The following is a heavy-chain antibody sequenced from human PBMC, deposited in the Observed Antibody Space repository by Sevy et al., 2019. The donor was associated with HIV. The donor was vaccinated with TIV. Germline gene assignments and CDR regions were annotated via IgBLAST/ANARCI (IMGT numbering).Heavy chain of an antibody. J-gene: IGHJ3*02. CDR1: GFTVSSNY. Sequence: PGGSLRLSCAASGFTVSSNYMSWVRQAPGKGLEWVSVIYSGGSTYYADSVKGRFTISRDNSKNTLYLQMNSLRAEDTAVYYCARDRDSSSWYMTADAFDIWGQGTMVTVSS. CDR3: ARDRDSSSWYMTADAFDI. V-gene: IGHV3-66*01. CDR2: IYSGGST. D-gene: IGHD6-13*01.